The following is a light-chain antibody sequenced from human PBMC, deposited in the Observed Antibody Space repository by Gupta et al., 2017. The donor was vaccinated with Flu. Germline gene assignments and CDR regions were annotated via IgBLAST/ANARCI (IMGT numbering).Light chain of an antibody. CDR3: AAWDDSLNGHVV. CDR2: SNN. V-gene: IGLV1-44*01. Sequence: QSVLTQPPSASGTPGQRVTISCSGSSSNIGSNTVNWYQQLPGTAPNLLIYSNNQRPSGVTARFSGSKSGTSASLAISGLQSEDEADYYCAAWDDSLNGHVVFGGGTKLTVL. CDR1: SSNIGSNT. J-gene: IGLJ2*01.